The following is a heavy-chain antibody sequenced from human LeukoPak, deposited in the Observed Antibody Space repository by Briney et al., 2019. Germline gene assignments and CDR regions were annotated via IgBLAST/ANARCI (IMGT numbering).Heavy chain of an antibody. J-gene: IGHJ3*02. V-gene: IGHV3-21*01. CDR1: GFTFSTYG. CDR3: AREGVLGDGFDI. CDR2: ISSTSSHK. Sequence: PGGSLRLSCVASGFTFSTYGMNWVRQAPGKGLEWVSSISSTSSHKYYADSVKGRFTISRDNAKNSLYLQMNSLRVEDTALYSCAREGVLGDGFDIWGQGTMVTVSS. D-gene: IGHD2-8*01.